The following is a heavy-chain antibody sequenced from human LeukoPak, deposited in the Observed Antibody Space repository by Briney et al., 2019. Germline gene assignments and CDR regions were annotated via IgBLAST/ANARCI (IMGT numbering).Heavy chain of an antibody. CDR2: IYSGGST. J-gene: IGHJ4*02. D-gene: IGHD3-10*01. CDR1: GFTVSSNY. Sequence: GGSLRLSCAASGFTVSSNYMSWVRQAPGKGLEWVSVIYSGGSTYYADSVKGRFTISRHNSKNTLYLQMNSLRAEDTAVYYCYAHGSGSYWAIGYWGQGTLVTVSS. V-gene: IGHV3-53*01. CDR3: YAHGSGSYWAIGY.